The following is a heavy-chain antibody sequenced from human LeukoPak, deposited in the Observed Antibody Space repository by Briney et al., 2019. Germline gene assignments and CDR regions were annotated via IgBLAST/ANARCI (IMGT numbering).Heavy chain of an antibody. CDR2: INPNSGGT. V-gene: IGHV1-2*02. CDR1: GYTFTGYF. Sequence: ASVKVSCKASGYTFTGYFMHWVRQAPGQGLEWMGWINPNSGGTNYAQKFQGRVTMTRDTSISTAYMELSRLRSDDTAVYYCARVRVTVAGTGGTFDYWGQGTLVTVSS. D-gene: IGHD6-19*01. CDR3: ARVRVTVAGTGGTFDY. J-gene: IGHJ4*02.